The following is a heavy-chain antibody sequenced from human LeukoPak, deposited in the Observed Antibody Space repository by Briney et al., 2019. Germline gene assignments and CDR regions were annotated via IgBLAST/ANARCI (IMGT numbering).Heavy chain of an antibody. J-gene: IGHJ4*02. CDR1: GYTFTSYY. Sequence: ASVKDSCKSSGYTFTSYYMHWVRQAPGQGLEWMGIINPSGGSTSYAQKFQGRVTMTRDTFTSTVYMEMSSLKSEDTAVYYGATSVVVVAATGYSYGPFDYWGQGTLVTVSS. CDR2: INPSGGST. D-gene: IGHD2-15*01. CDR3: ATSVVVVAATGYSYGPFDY. V-gene: IGHV1-46*01.